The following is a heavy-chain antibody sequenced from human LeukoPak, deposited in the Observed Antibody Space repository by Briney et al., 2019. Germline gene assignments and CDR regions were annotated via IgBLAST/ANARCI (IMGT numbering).Heavy chain of an antibody. CDR2: IYYSGST. CDR1: GGSISSYY. V-gene: IGHV4-59*01. J-gene: IGHJ4*02. CDR3: ARAKYYYDSSGYYLFDY. D-gene: IGHD3-22*01. Sequence: KASETLSLTCTVSGGSISSYYWSWIRQPPGKGQEWIGYIYYSGSTNYNPSLKSRVTISVDTSKNQFSLKLSSVTAADTAVYYCARAKYYYDSSGYYLFDYWGQGTLVTVSS.